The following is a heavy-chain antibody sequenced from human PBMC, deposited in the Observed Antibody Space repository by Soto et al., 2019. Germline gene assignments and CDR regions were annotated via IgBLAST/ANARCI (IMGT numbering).Heavy chain of an antibody. Sequence: GGSLRLSCAAPGFTFSNYWMHWVRQAPGKGLVWVSRINSDGSDTTYADSVKGRFSISRDNAKNTLYLHMNSLRDEDTAVYYCASSLGGENWFDSWGQGTLVTVSS. CDR3: ASSLGGENWFDS. D-gene: IGHD2-21*01. CDR2: INSDGSDT. J-gene: IGHJ5*01. V-gene: IGHV3-74*01. CDR1: GFTFSNYW.